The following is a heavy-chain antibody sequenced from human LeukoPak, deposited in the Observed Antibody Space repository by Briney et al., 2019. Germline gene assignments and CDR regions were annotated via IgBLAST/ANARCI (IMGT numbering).Heavy chain of an antibody. Sequence: GGSLRFSCAASGFTFSSYSMNWVRQAPGKGLEWVSSISSSSSYIYYADSVKGRFTISRDNAKNSLYLQMNSLRAEDTAVYYCATSPSSTGDYWGQGTLVTVSS. J-gene: IGHJ4*02. CDR1: GFTFSSYS. CDR3: ATSPSSTGDY. D-gene: IGHD1-14*01. CDR2: ISSSSSYI. V-gene: IGHV3-21*01.